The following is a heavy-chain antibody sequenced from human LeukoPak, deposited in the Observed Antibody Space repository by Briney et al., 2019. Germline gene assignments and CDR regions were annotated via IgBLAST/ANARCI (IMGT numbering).Heavy chain of an antibody. CDR3: ARLYGDSSGTFFDH. D-gene: IGHD6-19*01. CDR1: GFTFSEHY. J-gene: IGHJ4*02. V-gene: IGHV3-11*03. CDR2: ISSNTIYT. Sequence: PGGSLRLSCAASGFTFSEHYTSWVRQAPGKGLEWLSYISSNTIYTNYADSVKGRFTISRDNAKNSLYLQMNSLRAEDTAVYYYARLYGDSSGTFFDHWGQGTLVTVSS.